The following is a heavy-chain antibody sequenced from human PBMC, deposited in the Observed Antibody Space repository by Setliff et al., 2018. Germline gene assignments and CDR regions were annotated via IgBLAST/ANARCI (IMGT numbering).Heavy chain of an antibody. D-gene: IGHD3-9*01. J-gene: IGHJ4*03. V-gene: IGHV3-7*01. Sequence: PGGSLRLSCAASGFTFTNYAMSWVRQAPGKGLEWLASINPDGSEKYYVDSVKCRFTIARDNAKDTVYLQMNSLRVDDTAVYYCARGLPGSGYSSGVLDFWGQGTMVTVSS. CDR3: ARGLPGSGYSSGVLDF. CDR2: INPDGSEK. CDR1: GFTFTNYA.